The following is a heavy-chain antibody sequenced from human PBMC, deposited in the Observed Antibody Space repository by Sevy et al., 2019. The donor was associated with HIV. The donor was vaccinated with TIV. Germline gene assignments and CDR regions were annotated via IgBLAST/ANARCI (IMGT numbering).Heavy chain of an antibody. CDR2: IYTSGST. CDR3: ARDSVYDYVWGSYRHYGMDV. J-gene: IGHJ6*02. D-gene: IGHD3-16*02. CDR1: GGSISSYY. Sequence: SETLSLTCTVSGGSISSYYWSWIRQPAGKGLEWIGRIYTSGSTNYNPSLKSRVTMSVDTSKNQFSLKRSSVTAADTAVYYCARDSVYDYVWGSYRHYGMDVWGQGTTVTVSS. V-gene: IGHV4-4*07.